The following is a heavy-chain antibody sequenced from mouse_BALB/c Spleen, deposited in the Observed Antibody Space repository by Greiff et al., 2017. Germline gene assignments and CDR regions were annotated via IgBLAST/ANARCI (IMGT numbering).Heavy chain of an antibody. CDR2: IYPYNGGT. CDR1: GYTFTDYN. V-gene: IGHV1S29*02. J-gene: IGHJ1*01. Sequence: EVQLVESGPELVKPGASVKISCKASGYTFTDYNMHWVKQSHGKSLEWIGYIYPYNGGTGYNQKFKSKATLTVDNSSSTAYMELRSLTSEDSAVYYCARSVLLYWYFDVWGAGTTVTVSS. CDR3: ARSVLLYWYFDV.